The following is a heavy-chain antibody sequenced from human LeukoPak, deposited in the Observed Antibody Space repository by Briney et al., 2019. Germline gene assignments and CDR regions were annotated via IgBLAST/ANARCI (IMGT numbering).Heavy chain of an antibody. CDR3: ARAVRRNGEVAA. D-gene: IGHD4-17*01. Sequence: SGPTLVKPSETLSLTCTVSGGSISSYYWSWIRQPPGKGLGGVGYIYYSGSTNYNPSLKSRVTISVDTSKNQFSLKLSSVTAADTAVSYCARAVRRNGEVAAWGQGTLVTVSS. J-gene: IGHJ5*02. CDR2: IYYSGST. CDR1: GGSISSYY. V-gene: IGHV4-59*01.